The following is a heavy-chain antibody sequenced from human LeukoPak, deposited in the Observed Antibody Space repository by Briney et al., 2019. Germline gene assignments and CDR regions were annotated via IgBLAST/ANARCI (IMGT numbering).Heavy chain of an antibody. CDR3: ARIGPGGPDGSGIFDY. D-gene: IGHD3-10*01. Sequence: SETLSLTCTVSGGSISSYYWSWIRQPPGKGLEWIWYIYYSGSTNYNPSLKSRVTISVDTSKNQFSLKLSSVTAADTAVYYCARIGPGGPDGSGIFDYWGQGTLVTVSS. V-gene: IGHV4-59*08. J-gene: IGHJ4*02. CDR1: GGSISSYY. CDR2: IYYSGST.